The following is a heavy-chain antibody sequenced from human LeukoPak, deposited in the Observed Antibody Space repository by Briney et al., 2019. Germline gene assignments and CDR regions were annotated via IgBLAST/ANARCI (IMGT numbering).Heavy chain of an antibody. CDR2: IYYSGST. Sequence: SETLSLTCTVSGGSISGNSCYWGWIRQPPGKGLEWIGSIYYSGSTYYNPSLKSRVTISVDTSKNQFSLKLSSVTAADTAVYYCARHPDGYLTWSDYWGQGTLVTVSS. J-gene: IGHJ4*02. CDR3: ARHPDGYLTWSDY. D-gene: IGHD5-24*01. V-gene: IGHV4-39*01. CDR1: GGSISGNSCY.